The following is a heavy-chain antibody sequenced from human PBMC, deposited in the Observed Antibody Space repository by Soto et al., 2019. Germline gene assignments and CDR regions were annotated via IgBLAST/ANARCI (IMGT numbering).Heavy chain of an antibody. CDR1: GGSFRTSS. Sequence: QGPLVQSGTEVKEPGSSVKVSCKASGGSFRTSSFVWVRQGPGQGLEWMGGTIPIFSRTNLAQTFQGRVTFSAAESTRTTYTEPRSLTSEDTAIYYCARDVVRSTAGAPWGQGTRVTVSS. V-gene: IGHV1-69*01. CDR3: ARDVVRSTAGAP. J-gene: IGHJ5*02. D-gene: IGHD1-26*01. CDR2: TIPIFSRT.